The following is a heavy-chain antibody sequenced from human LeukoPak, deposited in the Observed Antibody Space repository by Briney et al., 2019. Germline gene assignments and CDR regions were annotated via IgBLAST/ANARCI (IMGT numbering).Heavy chain of an antibody. CDR3: ARLRGRDGYNALYYYYYMDV. D-gene: IGHD5-24*01. V-gene: IGHV5-51*01. CDR1: GYRFTSHW. CDR2: IFPGDSDT. Sequence: GESLKISCKGSGYRFTSHWIGWVRQMPGKGLEWMGIIFPGDSDTAYSPSFQGQVTISADKSINTAYLQWSSLKASDTAMYYCARLRGRDGYNALYYYYYMDVWGKGTTVTISS. J-gene: IGHJ6*03.